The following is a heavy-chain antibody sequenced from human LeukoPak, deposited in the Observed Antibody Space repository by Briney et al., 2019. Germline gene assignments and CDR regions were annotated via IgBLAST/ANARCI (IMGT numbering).Heavy chain of an antibody. CDR3: ARGYCSSTSCYRHFDY. V-gene: IGHV4-30-2*01. J-gene: IGHJ4*02. Sequence: SQTPSLTCAVSGGSISSGGYSWSWIRQPPGKGLEWIGYIYHSGSTYYNPSLKSRVTISVDRSKNQFSLKLSSVTAADTAVYYCARGYCSSTSCYRHFDYWGQGTLVTVSS. D-gene: IGHD2-2*01. CDR2: IYHSGST. CDR1: GGSISSGGYS.